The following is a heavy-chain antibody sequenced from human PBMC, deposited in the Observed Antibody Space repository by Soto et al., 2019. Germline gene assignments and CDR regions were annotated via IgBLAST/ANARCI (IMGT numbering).Heavy chain of an antibody. CDR2: IYYSGST. CDR1: GGSISSYY. J-gene: IGHJ6*03. Sequence: SETLSLTCTVSGGSISSYYWSWIRQPPGKGLEWIGYIYYSGSTNYNPSLKSRVTISVDTSKNQFSLKLSSVTAADTAVYYCARVSIVPAATGVYYYYYMDVWGKGTTVTVSS. CDR3: ARVSIVPAATGVYYYYYMDV. V-gene: IGHV4-59*01. D-gene: IGHD2-2*01.